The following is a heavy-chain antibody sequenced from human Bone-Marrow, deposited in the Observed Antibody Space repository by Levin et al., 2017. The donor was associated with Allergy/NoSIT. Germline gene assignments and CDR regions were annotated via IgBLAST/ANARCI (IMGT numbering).Heavy chain of an antibody. CDR1: GYTFTSYD. CDR3: ARGKGYSSGWSGYYYGMDV. D-gene: IGHD6-19*01. V-gene: IGHV1-8*01. CDR2: MNPNSGNT. Sequence: GESLKISCKASGYTFTSYDINWVRQATGQGLEWMGWMNPNSGNTGYAQKFQGRVTMTRNTSISTAYMELSSLRSEDTAVYYCARGKGYSSGWSGYYYGMDVWGQGTTVTVSS. J-gene: IGHJ6*02.